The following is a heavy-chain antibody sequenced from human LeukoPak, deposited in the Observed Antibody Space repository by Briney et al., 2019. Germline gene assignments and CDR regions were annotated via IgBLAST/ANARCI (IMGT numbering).Heavy chain of an antibody. CDR3: ARYIVSYPHDAFDI. CDR1: GGSISSYY. D-gene: IGHD1-26*01. V-gene: IGHV4-4*07. CDR2: IYTSGST. J-gene: IGHJ3*02. Sequence: SETLSLTCTVSGGSISSYYWSWIRQPAGKGLEWIGRIYTSGSTNYNPSLKSRVTISVDTSKKQFSLKLSSVTAADTAFYYCARYIVSYPHDAFDIWGQGTMVTVSS.